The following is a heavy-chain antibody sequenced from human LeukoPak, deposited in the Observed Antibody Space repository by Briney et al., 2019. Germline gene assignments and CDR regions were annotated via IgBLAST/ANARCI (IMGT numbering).Heavy chain of an antibody. V-gene: IGHV5-51*01. D-gene: IGHD3-3*01. CDR1: GYTFTNYW. Sequence: GESLQISCQGSGYTFTNYWIGWVRQMPGKGLEWVGIIYPGDSDTRYSPSFQGQVTISADKSISTAYLHWSSLKASDTAMYYCASLSYNASWSGFDYWGQGTLVTVSS. CDR3: ASLSYNASWSGFDY. CDR2: IYPGDSDT. J-gene: IGHJ4*02.